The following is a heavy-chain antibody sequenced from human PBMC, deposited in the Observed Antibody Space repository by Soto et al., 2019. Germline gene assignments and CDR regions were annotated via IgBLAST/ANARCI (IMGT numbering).Heavy chain of an antibody. CDR2: TNGDGSTT. D-gene: IGHD1-7*01. J-gene: IGHJ4*02. CDR3: ARDNWNSY. CDR1: GLTFSNYA. V-gene: IGHV3-74*01. Sequence: PGGSLRLSCAASGLTFSNYAMSWVRQAPGKGLEWVSRTNGDGSTTNYADSVKGRFTISRDNAKNMVYLQMNSLRVEDTAVYYCARDNWNSYWGQGTLVTVSS.